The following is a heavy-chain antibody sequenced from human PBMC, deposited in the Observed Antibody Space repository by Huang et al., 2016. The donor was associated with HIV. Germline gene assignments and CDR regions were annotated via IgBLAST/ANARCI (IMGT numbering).Heavy chain of an antibody. J-gene: IGHJ5*02. V-gene: IGHV1-8*01. CDR2: MNPNSGNT. Sequence: QVQLVQSGAEVKKPGASVKVSCKASGYTFTSYDINWVRQATGEGLEWVGRMNPNSGNTGYAQKFQGRVTMTRNTSRSTAYMALSSLRSEDTAVYYCARDLFGGSVRFDPWGQGTLVTVSS. CDR1: GYTFTSYD. D-gene: IGHD3-10*01. CDR3: ARDLFGGSVRFDP.